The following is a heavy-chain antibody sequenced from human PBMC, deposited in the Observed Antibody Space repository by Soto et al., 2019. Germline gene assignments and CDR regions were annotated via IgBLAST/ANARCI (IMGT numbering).Heavy chain of an antibody. CDR3: VKIPMYYDILTGYYHY. Sequence: GGSLRLSCSASGFTFSSYAMHWVRQAPGKGLEYVSAISSNGGSTYYADSVKGRFTISRDNSKNTLYLQMSSLRAEDTAVYYCVKIPMYYDILTGYYHYWGQGTLVAVSS. CDR1: GFTFSSYA. D-gene: IGHD3-9*01. J-gene: IGHJ4*02. V-gene: IGHV3-64D*08. CDR2: ISSNGGST.